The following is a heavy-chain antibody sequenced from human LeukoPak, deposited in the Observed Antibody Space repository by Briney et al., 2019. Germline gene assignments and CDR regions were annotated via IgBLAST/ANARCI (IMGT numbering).Heavy chain of an antibody. Sequence: SETLSLTCTVSGDSISSYYWNWIRQPAGKGLEWIGRFHTSGSSNYNPSLKSRLTMSIDTSKKQFSLKLTSVTAADTAVYYCARDRAHHGLGTYGDDIYYMDVWGKGTTVTVSS. CDR2: FHTSGSS. CDR3: ARDRAHHGLGTYGDDIYYMDV. J-gene: IGHJ6*03. D-gene: IGHD3-10*01. V-gene: IGHV4-4*07. CDR1: GDSISSYY.